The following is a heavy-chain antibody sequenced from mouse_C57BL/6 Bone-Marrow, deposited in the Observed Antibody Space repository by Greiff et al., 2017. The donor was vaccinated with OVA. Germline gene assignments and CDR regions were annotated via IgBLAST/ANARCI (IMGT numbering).Heavy chain of an antibody. V-gene: IGHV1-39*01. D-gene: IGHD1-1*01. CDR2: INPNYGTT. Sequence: EVQLQESGPELVKPGASVKISCKASGYSFTDYNMNWVKQSHGKSLEWIGVINPNYGTTSYNQKFKGKATLTVDQSSSTAYMQLNSLTSEDSAVYYCARDYYYGVVLRGYAMDYWGQGTSVTVSS. J-gene: IGHJ4*01. CDR1: GYSFTDYN. CDR3: ARDYYYGVVLRGYAMDY.